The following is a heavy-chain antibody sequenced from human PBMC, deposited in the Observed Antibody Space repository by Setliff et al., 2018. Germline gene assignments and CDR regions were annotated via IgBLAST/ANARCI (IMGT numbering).Heavy chain of an antibody. Sequence: PSETLSLTCTVSGGSISSYYWSWIRQPPGKRLEWIVYIYYSGSTNYNPSLESRVTISVDTSKNQFSLRLNSATAADTAVYYCARLRGAFDYWGQGTLVTVSS. V-gene: IGHV4-59*01. CDR1: GGSISSYY. J-gene: IGHJ4*02. CDR2: IYYSGST. CDR3: ARLRGAFDY. D-gene: IGHD3-16*01.